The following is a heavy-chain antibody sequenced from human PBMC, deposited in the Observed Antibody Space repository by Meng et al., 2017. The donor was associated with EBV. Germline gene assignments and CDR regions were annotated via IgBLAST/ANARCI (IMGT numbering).Heavy chain of an antibody. CDR3: ARVGIAVAGTGDY. V-gene: IGHV1-2*06. J-gene: IGHJ4*02. Sequence: VQRVQPGREVKRPGAPVKGSCKASGYTFTGYYMHWVRQAPGQGLEWMGRINPNSGGTNYAQKFQGRVTMTRDTSISTAYMELSRLRSDDTAVYYCARVGIAVAGTGDYWGQGTLVTVSS. CDR2: INPNSGGT. D-gene: IGHD6-19*01. CDR1: GYTFTGYY.